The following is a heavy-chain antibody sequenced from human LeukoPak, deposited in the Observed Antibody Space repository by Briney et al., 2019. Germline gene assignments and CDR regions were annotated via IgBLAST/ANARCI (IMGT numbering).Heavy chain of an antibody. D-gene: IGHD2-15*01. J-gene: IGHJ3*02. CDR1: GYTFTSYS. V-gene: IGHV1-46*01. CDR3: ARVSGVDWNAFDI. Sequence: ASVKVSCKASGYTFTSYSIHWVRQAPGQGLEWMGIINPSGASASYAQKFQGRVTMTRDMSTSTVYMELSSLRSEDTAVYYCARVSGVDWNAFDIWGQGTMVTVSS. CDR2: INPSGASA.